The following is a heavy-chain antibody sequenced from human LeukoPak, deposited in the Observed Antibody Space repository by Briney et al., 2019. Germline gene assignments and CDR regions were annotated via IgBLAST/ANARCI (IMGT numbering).Heavy chain of an antibody. V-gene: IGHV3-21*01. CDR3: ARDLEYCSGGSCYDWFDP. CDR2: ISSSSSYI. J-gene: IGHJ5*02. D-gene: IGHD2-15*01. Sequence: GGSLRLSCAASGFTFSSYSMNWVRQAPGKGLEWVSSISSSSSYIYYAGSVKGRFTISRDNAKNSLYLQMNSLRAEDTAVYYCARDLEYCSGGSCYDWFDPWGQGTLVTVSS. CDR1: GFTFSSYS.